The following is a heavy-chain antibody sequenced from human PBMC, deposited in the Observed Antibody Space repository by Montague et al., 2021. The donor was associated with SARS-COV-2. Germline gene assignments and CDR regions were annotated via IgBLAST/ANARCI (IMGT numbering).Heavy chain of an antibody. CDR1: GGSFSGYY. Sequence: SETLSLTCAVYGGSFSGYYWSWIRQPPGKGLEWIGEINHSGSTNXNPSLKSRVTISVDTSKNQFSLKLSSVTAADTAVYYCARGRYSSSWYRRKNWFDPWGQGTLVTVSS. D-gene: IGHD6-13*01. CDR3: ARGRYSSSWYRRKNWFDP. CDR2: INHSGST. J-gene: IGHJ5*02. V-gene: IGHV4-34*01.